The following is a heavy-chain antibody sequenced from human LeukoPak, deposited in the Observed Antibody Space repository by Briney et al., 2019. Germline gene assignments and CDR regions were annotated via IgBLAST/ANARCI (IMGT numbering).Heavy chain of an antibody. V-gene: IGHV3-7*01. Sequence: GGSLRLSCAASGFTFSSNWMSWVRQAPGKGLKWLANIGQDGSDKYYMDSVKGRFTISRDNAKNSLSLQMNSLRVEDTAVYYCARDRDCGDGGCYPHFDYWGQGVRVTVSS. CDR1: GFTFSSNW. D-gene: IGHD2-15*01. CDR2: IGQDGSDK. J-gene: IGHJ4*02. CDR3: ARDRDCGDGGCYPHFDY.